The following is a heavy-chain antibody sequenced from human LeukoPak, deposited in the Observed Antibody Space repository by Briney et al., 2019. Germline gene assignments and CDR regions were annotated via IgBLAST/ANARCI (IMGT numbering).Heavy chain of an antibody. CDR2: ISYDGSNK. CDR3: ARSRTEMNWFDP. J-gene: IGHJ5*02. CDR1: GFTFSSYA. Sequence: GRSLRLSCAASGFTFSSYAMHWVRQAPGKGLEWVAVISYDGSNKYYADSVKGRFTISRDNSKNTLYLQMNSLRAEDTAVYYCARSRTEMNWFDPWGQGTLVTVSS. V-gene: IGHV3-30-3*01.